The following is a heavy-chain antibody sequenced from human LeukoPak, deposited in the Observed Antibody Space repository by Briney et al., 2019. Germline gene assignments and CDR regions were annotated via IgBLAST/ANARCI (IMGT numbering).Heavy chain of an antibody. J-gene: IGHJ6*03. CDR2: INSDGSST. CDR3: ARSFPPYYYMDV. V-gene: IGHV3-74*01. D-gene: IGHD1-26*01. Sequence: PGGSPRLSCAASGFTFSSYWMHWVRQAPGKGLVWVSRINSDGSSTSYADSVKGRFTISGDNAKNTLYLQMNSLRAEDTAVYYCARSFPPYYYMDVWGKGTTVTVSS. CDR1: GFTFSSYW.